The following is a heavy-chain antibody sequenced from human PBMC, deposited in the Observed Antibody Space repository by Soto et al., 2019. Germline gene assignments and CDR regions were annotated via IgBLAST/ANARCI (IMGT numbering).Heavy chain of an antibody. Sequence: PGGSLRLSCAASGFTFSSYAMHWVRQAPGKGLEWVAVISYDGSNKYYADSVKGRFTISRDNSKNTLYLQMNSLRAEDTAVYYCARSTRGGSSWYYYYGMDVWGQGTTVTVSS. CDR3: ARSTRGGSSWYYYYGMDV. CDR2: ISYDGSNK. J-gene: IGHJ6*02. D-gene: IGHD6-13*01. CDR1: GFTFSSYA. V-gene: IGHV3-30-3*01.